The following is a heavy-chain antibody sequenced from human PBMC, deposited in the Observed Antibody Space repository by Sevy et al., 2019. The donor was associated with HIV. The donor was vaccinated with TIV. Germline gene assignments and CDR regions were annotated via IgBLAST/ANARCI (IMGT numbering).Heavy chain of an antibody. Sequence: ASVKVSCKVSGYTLTKLSMHCVRQAPGKGLEWMGRFDPEDGETIDAQKFQGSVTMTEDTSTDTAYMELSSLRYEDTAVYYCASAREYYEDSSGYLDYWGQGTLVTVSS. J-gene: IGHJ4*02. CDR1: GYTLTKLS. CDR3: ASAREYYEDSSGYLDY. V-gene: IGHV1-24*01. CDR2: FDPEDGET. D-gene: IGHD3-22*01.